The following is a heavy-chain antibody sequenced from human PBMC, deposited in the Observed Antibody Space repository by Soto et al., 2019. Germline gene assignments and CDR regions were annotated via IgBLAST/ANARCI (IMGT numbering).Heavy chain of an antibody. CDR1: GYTFTSYY. V-gene: IGHV1-8*01. J-gene: IGHJ6*02. CDR2: MNPNSGNT. CDR3: ARGLSRSTSFGVVIQYGMDV. Sequence: ASVKVSCKASGYTFTSYYINWVRQATGQGLERMGWMNPNSGNTGYAQKCQGRVTMTRNTSISTAYMELSSLRSEDTAVYYCARGLSRSTSFGVVIQYGMDVWGQGTTVTVSS. D-gene: IGHD3-3*01.